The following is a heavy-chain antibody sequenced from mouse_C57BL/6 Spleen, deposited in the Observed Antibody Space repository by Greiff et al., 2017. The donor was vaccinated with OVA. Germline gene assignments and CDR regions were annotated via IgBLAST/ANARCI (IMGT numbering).Heavy chain of an antibody. D-gene: IGHD2-2*01. CDR1: GFNIKDDY. Sequence: EVKLVESGAELVRPGASVKLSCTASGFNIKDDYMHWVKQRPEQGLEWIGWIDPENGDTEYASKFQGKATITADTSSNTAYLQLSSLTSEDTAVYYCTTGVTTRTWFAYWGQGTLVTVSA. CDR2: IDPENGDT. CDR3: TTGVTTRTWFAY. V-gene: IGHV14-4*01. J-gene: IGHJ3*01.